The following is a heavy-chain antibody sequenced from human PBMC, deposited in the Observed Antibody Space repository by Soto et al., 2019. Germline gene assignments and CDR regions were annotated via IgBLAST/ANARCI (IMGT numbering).Heavy chain of an antibody. V-gene: IGHV3-23*01. CDR1: GFTFSSYA. Sequence: SGGSLRLSCAASGFTFSSYAMSWVRQAPGKGLEWVSAISGSGGSTYYADSVKGRFTISRDNSKNTLYLQMNSLRAEDTAVYYCAKTPYPYYDFWSGYYGPSYYYYGMDVWGQGTTVTVS. CDR3: AKTPYPYYDFWSGYYGPSYYYYGMDV. D-gene: IGHD3-3*01. CDR2: ISGSGGST. J-gene: IGHJ6*02.